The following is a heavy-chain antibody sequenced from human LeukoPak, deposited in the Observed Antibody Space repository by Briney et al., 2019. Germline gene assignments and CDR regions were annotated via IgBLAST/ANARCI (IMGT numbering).Heavy chain of an antibody. CDR2: IYTSGST. CDR3: AQYQLLSSGFDP. CDR1: GGSISSYY. J-gene: IGHJ5*02. V-gene: IGHV4-4*07. Sequence: SETLSLTCTVSGGSISSYYWSWIRQPAGKELEWIGRIYTSGSTNYNPSLKSRVTMSVDTSKNQFSLKLSSVTAVDTAVYYCAQYQLLSSGFDPWGQGTLVTVSS. D-gene: IGHD2-2*01.